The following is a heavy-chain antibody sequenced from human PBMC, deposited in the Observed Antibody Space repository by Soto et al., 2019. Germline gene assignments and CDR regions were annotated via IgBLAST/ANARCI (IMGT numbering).Heavy chain of an antibody. CDR3: SRDFPYYVSCDSQLDY. J-gene: IGHJ4*02. CDR1: VDSVSGNIAC. V-gene: IGHV6-1*01. CDR2: TEYRSRWYN. Sequence: SQTLSLSCAISVDSVSGNIACWKWIRQSAWGGLEWLGRTEYRSRWYNDYAGSVKGRITVTADTSKNQFSLHLNSVTPEAPAVSYCSRDFPYYVSCDSQLDYWGQGALVTVYS. D-gene: IGHD3-16*01.